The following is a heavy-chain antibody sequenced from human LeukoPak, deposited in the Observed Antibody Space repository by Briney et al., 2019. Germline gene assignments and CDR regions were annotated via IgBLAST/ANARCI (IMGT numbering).Heavy chain of an antibody. Sequence: ASVKVSCKASGYTFTSYGISWVRQAPGQGLEWMGWMSAYNGDTNYAQKLQGRVTITRDTSASTAYMEMSSLRSEDTAVYYCAREKGFRMGFDIWGQGTMVTVSS. D-gene: IGHD1-14*01. J-gene: IGHJ3*02. CDR1: GYTFTSYG. CDR2: MSAYNGDT. CDR3: AREKGFRMGFDI. V-gene: IGHV1-18*01.